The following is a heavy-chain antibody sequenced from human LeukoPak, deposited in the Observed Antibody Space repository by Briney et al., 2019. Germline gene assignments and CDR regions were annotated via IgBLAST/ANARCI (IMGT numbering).Heavy chain of an antibody. Sequence: GASVKVSCKASGYTFTGYYMHLVRQAPGQGLEWMGWINPNSGGTNYAQKFQGRVTMTRDTSISTAYMELSRLRSDDTAVYYCARDREYSYGREWFDPWGQGTLVTVSS. CDR2: INPNSGGT. CDR3: ARDREYSYGREWFDP. V-gene: IGHV1-2*02. CDR1: GYTFTGYY. J-gene: IGHJ5*02. D-gene: IGHD5-18*01.